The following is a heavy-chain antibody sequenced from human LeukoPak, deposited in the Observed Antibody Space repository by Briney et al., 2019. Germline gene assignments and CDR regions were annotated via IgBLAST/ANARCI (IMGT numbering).Heavy chain of an antibody. CDR3: ATSGIGGSYCDY. V-gene: IGHV1-2*02. CDR1: GYTFTGYY. J-gene: IGHJ4*02. D-gene: IGHD3-16*01. Sequence: GASVKVSCKASGYTFTGYYMHWVRQAPGQGLEWMGWINPNSGGTNYAQKFQGRVTMTRDTSISTAYMELSSLRSEDTAVYYCATSGIGGSYCDYWGQGTLVTVSS. CDR2: INPNSGGT.